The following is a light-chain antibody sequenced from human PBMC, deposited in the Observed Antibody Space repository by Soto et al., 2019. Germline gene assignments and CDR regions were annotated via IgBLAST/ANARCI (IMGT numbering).Light chain of an antibody. V-gene: IGKV3-20*01. CDR2: VAS. CDR1: QTVFSGE. CDR3: QHYDVSRPGYP. Sequence: EIVLTQSPGTLSLSPGERATLSCRASQTVFSGELAWYQQKPGQAPRLLIYVASSRATGIPDRFSGSGSGTDFTLTVSRLEPEDFALYYGQHYDVSRPGYPFGQGTRLEIK. J-gene: IGKJ2*01.